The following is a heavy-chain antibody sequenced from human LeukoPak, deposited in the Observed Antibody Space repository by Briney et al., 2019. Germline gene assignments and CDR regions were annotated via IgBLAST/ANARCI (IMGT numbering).Heavy chain of an antibody. CDR1: GGSISSYY. CDR3: ARAHLYYDFWSGYYTPLGTIDVFDI. J-gene: IGHJ3*02. D-gene: IGHD3-3*01. V-gene: IGHV4-59*01. CDR2: IYYSGST. Sequence: SETLSLTCTVSGGSISSYYWSWIRQPPGKGLEWIGYIYYSGSTNYNPSLKSRVTISVDTSKNQFSLKLSSVTAADTAVYYCARAHLYYDFWSGYYTPLGTIDVFDIWGQGTMVTVSS.